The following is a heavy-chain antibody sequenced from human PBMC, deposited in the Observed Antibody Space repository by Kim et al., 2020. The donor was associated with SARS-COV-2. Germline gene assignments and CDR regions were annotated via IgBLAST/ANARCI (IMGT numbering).Heavy chain of an antibody. J-gene: IGHJ4*02. CDR3: ARRGDNIWYNFDF. D-gene: IGHD1-20*01. V-gene: IGHV4-39*01. Sequence: YSTPSLKSRVTISIDTSRDHFSLKVTSVTASDTAVYYCARRGDNIWYNFDFWGQGTLVTVSS.